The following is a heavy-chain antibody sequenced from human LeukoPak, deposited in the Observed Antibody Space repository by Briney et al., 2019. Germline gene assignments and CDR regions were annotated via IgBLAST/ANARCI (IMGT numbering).Heavy chain of an antibody. D-gene: IGHD4-17*01. CDR2: IWYDGSNK. CDR1: GFTFSSYG. V-gene: IGHV3-33*01. J-gene: IGHJ3*02. CDR3: VRATVTTRGVDAFDI. Sequence: GGSLRLSCAASGFTFSSYGMHWVRQAPGKGLEWVAVIWYDGSNKYYADSVKGRFTISRDNSKNTLYLQMNSLRAEDTAVYYCVRATVTTRGVDAFDIWGQGTMVTVSS.